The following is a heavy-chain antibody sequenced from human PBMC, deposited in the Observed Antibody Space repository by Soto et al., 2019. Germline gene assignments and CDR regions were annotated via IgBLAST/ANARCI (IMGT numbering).Heavy chain of an antibody. CDR1: GFTFSSYE. D-gene: IGHD2-21*02. V-gene: IGHV3-48*03. CDR3: ARVRIVVVTTYPGDYYGMDV. J-gene: IGHJ6*02. CDR2: ISSSGSTI. Sequence: LSLSCAASGFTFSSYEMNWVRQAPGKGLEWVSYISSSGSTIYYADSVKGRFTISRDNAKNSLYLQMNGLRAEDTAVYYCARVRIVVVTTYPGDYYGMDVWGQGTTVTAP.